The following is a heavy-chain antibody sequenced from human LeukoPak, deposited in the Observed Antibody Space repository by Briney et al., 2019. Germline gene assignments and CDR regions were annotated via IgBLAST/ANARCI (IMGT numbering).Heavy chain of an antibody. J-gene: IGHJ6*03. CDR2: IYYSGST. Sequence: SETLSLTCTVSGGSISSYYWSWIRQPPGKGLEWIGYIYYSGSTNYNPSLKSRVTISVDTSKNQFSLKLSSVTAADTAVYYCASRNYGGKGTRDYYYYYMDVWGRRTTVTVSS. D-gene: IGHD4-23*01. V-gene: IGHV4-59*01. CDR3: ASRNYGGKGTRDYYYYYMDV. CDR1: GGSISSYY.